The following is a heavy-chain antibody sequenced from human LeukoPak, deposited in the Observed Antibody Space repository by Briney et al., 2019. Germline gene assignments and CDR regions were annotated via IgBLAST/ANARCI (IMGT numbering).Heavy chain of an antibody. CDR2: IKQDGSEK. Sequence: GGSLRLSCVASGLTFSYYWMTWVRQAPGKGLEWVANIKQDGSEKYYVDSVKGRFTISRDNAKNSLSLQMNSLRAEDTAVYYCARRYSDSGGYPTFYYYYYMDVWGKGTTVTVS. J-gene: IGHJ6*03. D-gene: IGHD3-22*01. CDR1: GLTFSYYW. V-gene: IGHV3-7*01. CDR3: ARRYSDSGGYPTFYYYYYMDV.